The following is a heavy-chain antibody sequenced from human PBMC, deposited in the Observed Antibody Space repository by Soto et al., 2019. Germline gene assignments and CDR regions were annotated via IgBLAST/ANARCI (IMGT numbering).Heavy chain of an antibody. CDR3: ARYPVRITMIVVPDFDY. J-gene: IGHJ4*02. CDR1: GFTFSSYE. CDR2: ISSSGSTI. Sequence: HPGGSLRLSCAASGFTFSSYEMNWVRQAPGKGLEWVSYISSSGSTIYYADSVKGRFTISRDNAKNSLYLQMNSLRAEDTAVYYCARYPVRITMIVVPDFDYWGQGTLVTVSS. D-gene: IGHD3-22*01. V-gene: IGHV3-48*03.